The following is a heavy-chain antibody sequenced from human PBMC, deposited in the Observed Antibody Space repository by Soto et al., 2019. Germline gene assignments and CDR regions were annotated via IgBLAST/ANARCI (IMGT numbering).Heavy chain of an antibody. CDR1: GYTFTSYY. CDR3: AREQRVGYCSSTSCYLSWFDP. CDR2: INPSGGST. J-gene: IGHJ5*02. D-gene: IGHD2-2*01. Sequence: ASVKFSCKASGYTFTSYYMHWVRQAPGQGLEWMGIINPSGGSTSYAQKFQGRVTMTRDTSTSTVYMELSSLRSEDTAVYYCAREQRVGYCSSTSCYLSWFDPGGQGTLVTVSS. V-gene: IGHV1-46*01.